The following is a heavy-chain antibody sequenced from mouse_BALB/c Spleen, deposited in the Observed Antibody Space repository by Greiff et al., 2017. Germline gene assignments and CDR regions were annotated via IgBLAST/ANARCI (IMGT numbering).Heavy chain of an antibody. D-gene: IGHD4-1*01. CDR1: GFTFSDYY. V-gene: IGHV5-4*02. Sequence: EVQVVESGGGLVKPGGSLKLSCAASGFTFSDYYMYWVRQTPEKRLEWVATISDGGSYTYYPDSVKGRFTISRDNAKNNLYLQMSSLKSEDTAMYYCARERSGTGMDYWGQGTSVTVSS. CDR3: ARERSGTGMDY. J-gene: IGHJ4*01. CDR2: ISDGGSYT.